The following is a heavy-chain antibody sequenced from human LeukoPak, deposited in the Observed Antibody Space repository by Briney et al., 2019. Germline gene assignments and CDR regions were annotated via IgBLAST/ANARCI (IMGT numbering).Heavy chain of an antibody. Sequence: ASVKVSCKVSGYALTELSMNWVRQAPGKGLEWMGTFPPDNGKTIYAENFQGRVSMTEDPSTDTVYMELQSLSSEDTAVYYCATVETSWGAFDVWGQGTLVIVSS. D-gene: IGHD3-16*01. J-gene: IGHJ3*01. CDR3: ATVETSWGAFDV. CDR1: GYALTELS. V-gene: IGHV1-24*01. CDR2: FPPDNGKT.